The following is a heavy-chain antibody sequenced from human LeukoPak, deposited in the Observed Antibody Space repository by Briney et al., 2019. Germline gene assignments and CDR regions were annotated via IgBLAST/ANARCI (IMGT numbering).Heavy chain of an antibody. CDR2: IYSGGST. CDR3: ARTYYYDSSGYYFDY. D-gene: IGHD3-22*01. CDR1: GFTVSTNY. J-gene: IGHJ4*02. V-gene: IGHV3-53*01. Sequence: GGSLRLSCAASGFTVSTNYMSWVRQAPGKGLEWVSVIYSGGSTYYADSVKGRFTISRDNSKNALYLQMNSLRAEDTAVYYCARTYYYDSSGYYFDYWGQGTLVTVSS.